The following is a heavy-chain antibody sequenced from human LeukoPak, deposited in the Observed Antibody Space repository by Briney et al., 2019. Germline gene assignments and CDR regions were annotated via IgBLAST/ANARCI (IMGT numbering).Heavy chain of an antibody. D-gene: IGHD1-1*01. Sequence: ASVKVSCKASGGTFSSYTISWVRQAPGQGLEWMGRIIPILGIANYAQKFQGRVTITADKSTSTAYMELNSLRSEDTAVYYCARSLTPGGFDYWGQGTLVTVSS. J-gene: IGHJ4*02. CDR2: IIPILGIA. CDR3: ARSLTPGGFDY. V-gene: IGHV1-69*02. CDR1: GGTFSSYT.